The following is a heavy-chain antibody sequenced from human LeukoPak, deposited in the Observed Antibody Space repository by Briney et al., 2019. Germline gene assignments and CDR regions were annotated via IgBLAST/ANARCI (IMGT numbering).Heavy chain of an antibody. D-gene: IGHD2-15*01. CDR1: GFTVSSNY. J-gene: IGHJ5*02. CDR3: ARAQSGGSCHYCPGTWFDP. Sequence: PGGSLRLSCAASGFTVSSNYMSWVRQAPGKGLEWVSDIYSGGSTYYADSVKGRFTISRDNSKNTLYLQMNSLRAEDTAVYYCARAQSGGSCHYCPGTWFDPWGQGTLVTVSS. CDR2: IYSGGST. V-gene: IGHV3-53*01.